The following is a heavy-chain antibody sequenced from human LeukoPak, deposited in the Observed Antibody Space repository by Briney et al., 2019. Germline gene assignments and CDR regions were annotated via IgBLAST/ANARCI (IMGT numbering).Heavy chain of an antibody. Sequence: GSLRLSCAASGFTFSSYSMNWVRQAPGKGLEWVSSISSSSSYIYYADSVKGRFTISRDNAKNSLYLQMNSLRAEDTAVYYCARSHDGSYWTSYFDYWGQGTLVTVSS. CDR1: GFTFSSYS. V-gene: IGHV3-21*01. CDR2: ISSSSSYI. CDR3: ARSHDGSYWTSYFDY. D-gene: IGHD1-26*01. J-gene: IGHJ4*02.